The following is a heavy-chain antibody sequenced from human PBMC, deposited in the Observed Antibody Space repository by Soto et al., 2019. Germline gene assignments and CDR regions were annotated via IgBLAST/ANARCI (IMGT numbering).Heavy chain of an antibody. D-gene: IGHD3-10*01. Sequence: QVQLVESVGGVVQPGRSLRLSCAASGFTFSSYGMHRVRQAPGKGLEEVAVLSYDGSNKFYADSLKGRFTSSRDNSKNTLYLQMNSLRAEDTAVYYCAKDVGSFSNYYGMDVWGQGTTVTVSS. CDR3: AKDVGSFSNYYGMDV. J-gene: IGHJ6*02. V-gene: IGHV3-30*18. CDR1: GFTFSSYG. CDR2: LSYDGSNK.